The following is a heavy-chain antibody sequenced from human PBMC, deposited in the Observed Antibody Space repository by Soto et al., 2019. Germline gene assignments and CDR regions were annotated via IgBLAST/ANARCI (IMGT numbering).Heavy chain of an antibody. D-gene: IGHD2-2*01. V-gene: IGHV2-5*02. J-gene: IGHJ5*02. CDR1: GFSLSTSGVG. CDR2: IYWDDDK. Sequence: SGPTLVNPTQTLTLTCTFSGFSLSTSGVGVGWIRQPPGKALEWLALIYWDDDKRYSPSLKSRLTITKDTSKNQVVLTMTNMDPVDTATYYCAHRHEDIVLVPAATGPMIVVVTKNSSEFDPWGQGALVTVSS. CDR3: AHRHEDIVLVPAATGPMIVVVTKNSSEFDP.